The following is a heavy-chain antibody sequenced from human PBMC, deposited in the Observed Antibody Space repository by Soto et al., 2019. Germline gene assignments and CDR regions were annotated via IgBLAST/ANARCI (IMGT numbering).Heavy chain of an antibody. V-gene: IGHV1-3*01. J-gene: IGHJ4*02. CDR1: GYTFTSYA. D-gene: IGHD3-3*01. CDR3: ASPITVRFLEWLPDY. Sequence: GASVKVSCKASGYTFTSYAMHWVRQAPGQRLEWMGWINAGNGNTKYSQKFQGRVTITRDTSASTAYMELSSLRSEDTAVYYCASPITVRFLEWLPDYWGQGTLVTVSS. CDR2: INAGNGNT.